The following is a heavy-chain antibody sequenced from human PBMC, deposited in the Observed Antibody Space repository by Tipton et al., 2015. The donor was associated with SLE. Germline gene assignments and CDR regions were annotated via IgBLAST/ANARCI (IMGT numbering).Heavy chain of an antibody. CDR1: GYSFTTYW. D-gene: IGHD2-21*02. CDR3: TRGDDSYYFDY. Sequence: QLVQSGAEVKKPGESLKISCKGSGYSFTTYWIGWVRQMPGKGLEWMGIIYPGDSDIRYSPSFQGQVTISADKSISTAYLQWSSVEASGAAMYYCTRGDDSYYFDYWGQGTLVTVSS. J-gene: IGHJ4*02. CDR2: IYPGDSDI. V-gene: IGHV5-51*03.